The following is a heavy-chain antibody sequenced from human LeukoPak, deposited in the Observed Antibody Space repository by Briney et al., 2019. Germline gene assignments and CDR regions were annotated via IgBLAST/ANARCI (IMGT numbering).Heavy chain of an antibody. J-gene: IGHJ6*02. Sequence: GGALRLSCAASGFTFSSHWMTWVRQAPGKGLEWVASVKQDVNEKYYVDSVKGRFTISRDNAKNSLFLQMNSLRAEDTAVYYCARAALAAAGMDVWGQGTTVTVSS. CDR1: GFTFSSHW. D-gene: IGHD6-13*01. V-gene: IGHV3-7*01. CDR3: ARAALAAAGMDV. CDR2: VKQDVNEK.